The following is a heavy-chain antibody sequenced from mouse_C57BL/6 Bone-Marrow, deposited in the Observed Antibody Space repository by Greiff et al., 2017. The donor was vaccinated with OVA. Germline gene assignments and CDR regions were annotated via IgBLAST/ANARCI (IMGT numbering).Heavy chain of an antibody. CDR1: GYTFTDYY. V-gene: IGHV1-19*01. J-gene: IGHJ3*01. Sequence: VQLKESGPVLVKPGASVKMSCKASGYTFTDYYMNWVKQSHGKSLEWIGVINPYNGGTSYNQKFKGKATLTVDKSSSTAYMELNSLTSEDSAVYYCAREGIYYEYDRALGFAYWGQGTLVTVSA. CDR3: AREGIYYEYDRALGFAY. CDR2: INPYNGGT. D-gene: IGHD2-4*01.